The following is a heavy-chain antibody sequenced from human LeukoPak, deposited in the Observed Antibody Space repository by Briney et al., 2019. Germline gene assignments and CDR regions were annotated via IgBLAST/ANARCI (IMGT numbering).Heavy chain of an antibody. CDR2: ISYDGSNK. Sequence: SGGSLRLSCAASGFTFSSYGMHWVRQAPGKGLEWVAVISYDGSNKCYADSVKGRFTISRDNSKNTLYLQMNSLRAEDTAVYYCAKSGGSYGLSFDYWGQGTLVTVSS. CDR3: AKSGGSYGLSFDY. J-gene: IGHJ4*02. CDR1: GFTFSSYG. V-gene: IGHV3-30*18. D-gene: IGHD1-26*01.